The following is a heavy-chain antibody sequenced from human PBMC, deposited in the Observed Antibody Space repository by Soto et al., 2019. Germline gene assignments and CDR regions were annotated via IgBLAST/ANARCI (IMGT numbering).Heavy chain of an antibody. J-gene: IGHJ5*02. V-gene: IGHV2-5*02. Sequence: QITLKESGPTLVKPRQTLTLTCTFSGFSLSTSGVGVGWIRQPPGKALEWLALIYWDDDKRYSPSLKSRLTITKDTSKNQVVLTMTNMDPVDTATYYCAHRKSGYYTDWFDPWGQETLVTVSS. CDR1: GFSLSTSGVG. D-gene: IGHD3-3*01. CDR2: IYWDDDK. CDR3: AHRKSGYYTDWFDP.